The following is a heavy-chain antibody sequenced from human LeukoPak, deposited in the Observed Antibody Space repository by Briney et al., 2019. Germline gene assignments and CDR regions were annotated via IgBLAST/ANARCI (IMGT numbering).Heavy chain of an antibody. V-gene: IGHV4-61*02. Sequence: SETLSLTCTVSGNSISSGDNYWSWIRQPAGKGLEWIGRIYTSGSTNYNPSLKSRVTISVDTSKNQFSLKVSSVTAADTTVYYCARGRSGSSSGWPKRYYFDYWGQGTLVTVSS. CDR2: IYTSGST. CDR1: GNSISSGDNY. CDR3: ARGRSGSSSGWPKRYYFDY. J-gene: IGHJ4*02. D-gene: IGHD6-19*01.